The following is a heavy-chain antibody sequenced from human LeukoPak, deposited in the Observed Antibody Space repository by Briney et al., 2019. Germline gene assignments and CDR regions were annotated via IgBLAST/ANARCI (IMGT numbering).Heavy chain of an antibody. Sequence: GTSLRLSCAASGFTFNSYAIHWVRQAPGKGLEWVTIISYDGRTKYYADCVKGRFIISRDNSKNTLYLRMDSLRPEDTAVYYCVRGSTSFYDSSGYSYYFDNWGQGTLVTVSS. CDR2: ISYDGRTK. J-gene: IGHJ4*02. V-gene: IGHV3-30*04. CDR3: VRGSTSFYDSSGYSYYFDN. CDR1: GFTFNSYA. D-gene: IGHD3-22*01.